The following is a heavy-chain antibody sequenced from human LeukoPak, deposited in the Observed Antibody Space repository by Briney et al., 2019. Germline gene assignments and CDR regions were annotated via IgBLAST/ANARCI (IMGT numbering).Heavy chain of an antibody. D-gene: IGHD6-19*01. CDR3: AKGTYSSGWH. V-gene: IGHV3-23*01. Sequence: GGSLRLSCAASGFTFSTYAMSWVRQAPGKGLEWVSTVISSGDTTDYADSVKGRLTISRDNSKNTLYLQMNSLRAEDTAVYYCAKGTYSSGWHWGQGTLVTVSS. CDR1: GFTFSTYA. CDR2: VISSGDTT. J-gene: IGHJ4*02.